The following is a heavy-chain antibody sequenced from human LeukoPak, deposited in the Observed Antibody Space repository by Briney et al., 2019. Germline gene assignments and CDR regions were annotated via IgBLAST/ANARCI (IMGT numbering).Heavy chain of an antibody. Sequence: GGSLRLSCGASGFSFSDYWMTWVRQAPGKGLEWVANINQDGSEEYYVASVKGRFTISRDNAKNSLYLQMTSLRAEDTAVYYCARDGSKSCSGGSCYLNLFDPWGQGTLVTVSS. V-gene: IGHV3-7*01. CDR3: ARDGSKSCSGGSCYLNLFDP. D-gene: IGHD2-15*01. J-gene: IGHJ5*02. CDR2: INQDGSEE. CDR1: GFSFSDYW.